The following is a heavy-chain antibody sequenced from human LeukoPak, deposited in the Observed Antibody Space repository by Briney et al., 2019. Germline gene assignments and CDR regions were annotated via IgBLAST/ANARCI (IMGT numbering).Heavy chain of an antibody. D-gene: IGHD5-18*01. CDR1: GGSISTYY. Sequence: PSETLSLTCTVSGGSISTYYWSWIRQPSGKGLEWIGYIYTSGSTDYNPSLKSRVTISLDTSNNQFSLNLNSVTAADTAVYYCARGGYSYGFYYYYYMDVWGKGTTVTVSS. CDR2: IYTSGST. J-gene: IGHJ6*03. V-gene: IGHV4-4*09. CDR3: ARGGYSYGFYYYYYMDV.